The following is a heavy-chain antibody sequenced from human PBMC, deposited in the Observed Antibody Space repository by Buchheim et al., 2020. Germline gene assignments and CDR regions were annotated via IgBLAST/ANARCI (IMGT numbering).Heavy chain of an antibody. Sequence: QVQLVESGGGVVQPGRSLRLSCAASGFTLSSYAMHWVRQAPGKGLEWVAVTLYDGSNKYYADSVQGRFTISRDNSKNTLDLQMNSLRAEDTAVYYCARDFSSYYYYGMDVWGQGTT. CDR1: GFTLSSYA. D-gene: IGHD3-3*01. CDR2: TLYDGSNK. V-gene: IGHV3-33*01. J-gene: IGHJ6*02. CDR3: ARDFSSYYYYGMDV.